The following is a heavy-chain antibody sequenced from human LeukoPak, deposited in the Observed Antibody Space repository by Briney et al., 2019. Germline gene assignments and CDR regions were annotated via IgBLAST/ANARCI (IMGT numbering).Heavy chain of an antibody. CDR3: ARSTGWLQEFDY. D-gene: IGHD5-24*01. J-gene: IGHJ4*02. V-gene: IGHV4-39*01. CDR1: SGSISSSSYY. CDR2: IYYSGST. Sequence: SETLSLTCTVSSGSISSSSYYWRWIRQPPGRGLEWIGNIYYSGSTYYNPSLKSRVTISVDTSKNQFSLKLSSVTAADTAVYYCARSTGWLQEFDYWGQGTLVTVSS.